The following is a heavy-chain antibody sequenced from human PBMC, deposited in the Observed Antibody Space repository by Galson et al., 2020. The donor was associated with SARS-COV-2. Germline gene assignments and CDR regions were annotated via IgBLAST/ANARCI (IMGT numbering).Heavy chain of an antibody. Sequence: GGSLRLSCAASGFTFSNYGMHWVRQAPGKGLEWVAVIWYDGSNKYYADSVKGRFTISRDNSKNTLYLQMNSLRAEDTAVYYCARDSSGSRAFEYFQHWGQGTLVTVSS. D-gene: IGHD2-15*01. CDR1: GFTFSNYG. CDR2: IWYDGSNK. J-gene: IGHJ1*01. CDR3: ARDSSGSRAFEYFQH. V-gene: IGHV3-33*01.